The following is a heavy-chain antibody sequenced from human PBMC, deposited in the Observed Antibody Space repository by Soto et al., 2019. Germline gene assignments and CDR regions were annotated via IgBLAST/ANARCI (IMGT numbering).Heavy chain of an antibody. V-gene: IGHV4-30-2*01. CDR2: IYDSGST. CDR1: GDSISRGGYS. Sequence: TSETLSLTCAVSGDSISRGGYSWTWIRQPPGKALEWIGNIYDSGSTSYNPSLKSRVTISVDTSKNQFSLRLTSVTAADTAVYFYARGSSSYYDYGMDVWGQGTKVTVYS. J-gene: IGHJ6*02. D-gene: IGHD6-6*01. CDR3: ARGSSSYYDYGMDV.